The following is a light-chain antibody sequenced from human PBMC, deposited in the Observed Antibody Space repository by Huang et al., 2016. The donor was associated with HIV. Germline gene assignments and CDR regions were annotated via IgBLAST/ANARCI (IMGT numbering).Light chain of an antibody. Sequence: EIVMTQSPATLSVSPGERATLSCRASQTVNDNLAWYQQKPGQPPRLLLDGAAARATWIPVRFRGSGSGTDFTLTISSLQSEDSAVYYCQHYNNWPPWTFGQGTKVEVK. CDR1: QTVNDN. CDR2: GAA. V-gene: IGKV3-15*01. CDR3: QHYNNWPPWT. J-gene: IGKJ1*01.